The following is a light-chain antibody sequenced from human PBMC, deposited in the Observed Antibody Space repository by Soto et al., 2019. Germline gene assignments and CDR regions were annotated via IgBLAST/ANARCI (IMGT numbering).Light chain of an antibody. V-gene: IGKV1-5*01. CDR3: QEFESYS. CDR1: QRISTW. CDR2: DAS. J-gene: IGKJ2*01. Sequence: IQLTQSPSTLSASVGDSVTITCRASQRISTWLAWYRQKAGKAHQLLVYDASTLESGVPSRFSGSGSGTEFILTISSLQPDDFATYHCQEFESYSFGQGTKVEIK.